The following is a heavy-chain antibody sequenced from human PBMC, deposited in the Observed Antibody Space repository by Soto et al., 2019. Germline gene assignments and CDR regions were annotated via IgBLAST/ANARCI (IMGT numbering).Heavy chain of an antibody. D-gene: IGHD3-9*01. J-gene: IGHJ3*02. Sequence: QVQLVQSGAEVKKPGASVRVSCKTSGYSFAGHYLHWVRQAPGQGLDWMGWINPNSGGTIYAQKFQGRVTMTRDTSISTAYMVLTSLRSDYTAVYYCARDSHYDILTGYSRNAFDMWGRGTVVTVSS. V-gene: IGHV1-2*02. CDR1: GYSFAGHY. CDR3: ARDSHYDILTGYSRNAFDM. CDR2: INPNSGGT.